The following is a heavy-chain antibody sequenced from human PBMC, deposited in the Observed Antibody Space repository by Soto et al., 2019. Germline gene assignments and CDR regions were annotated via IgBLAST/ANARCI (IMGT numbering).Heavy chain of an antibody. CDR3: ARTFYFDCRGYYYFFFDH. V-gene: IGHV4-30-2*06. CDR1: GGSIGSDGYS. J-gene: IGHJ4*02. Sequence: SETLSLTCAVSGGSIGSDGYSWSWIRQSPGKGLEWIGHIYHSGSTYYNPSLNRRVTITVDTSKNQLSLNLRSMTAADTAVYFCARTFYFDCRGYYYFFFDHWGQGAMVTVYS. D-gene: IGHD3-22*01. CDR2: IYHSGST.